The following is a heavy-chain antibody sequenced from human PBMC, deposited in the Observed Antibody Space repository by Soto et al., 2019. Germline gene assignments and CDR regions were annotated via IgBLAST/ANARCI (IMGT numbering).Heavy chain of an antibody. CDR1: GGSFSSYY. CDR3: ARMPYSSGWHFDY. CDR2: IHYSGST. V-gene: IGHV4-39*02. J-gene: IGHJ4*02. Sequence: PSETLSLTCAVYGGSFSSYYWGWIRQPPGRCLEWIGSIHYSGSTSYNLSLKSRVTLSVDTSKNHFSLKLTSVTAADTAVYYCARMPYSSGWHFDYWGQGTLVTVSS. D-gene: IGHD6-19*01.